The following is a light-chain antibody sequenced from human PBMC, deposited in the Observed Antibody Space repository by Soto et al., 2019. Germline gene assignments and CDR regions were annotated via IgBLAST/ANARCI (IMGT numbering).Light chain of an antibody. Sequence: RVMTQSPDTLSVSPGDRATLSCRASETVRSNLAWYQQKPGQPTRLLIYAASTRATGNPARFIGNACATEFTLTISSQQSEVFPVYYCSQYNNWWTFGEGTTVEIQ. CDR3: SQYNNWWT. CDR1: ETVRSN. J-gene: IGKJ1*01. CDR2: AAS. V-gene: IGKV3D-15*01.